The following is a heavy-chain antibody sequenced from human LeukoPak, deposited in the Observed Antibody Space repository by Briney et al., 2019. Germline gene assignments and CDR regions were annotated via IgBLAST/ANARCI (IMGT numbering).Heavy chain of an antibody. J-gene: IGHJ4*02. V-gene: IGHV4-59*01. CDR2: IYHSGTT. CDR1: GVSISSYY. CDR3: ARNIVGPRQVDY. Sequence: SETLSLTCTVSGVSISSYYWSWIRQPPGKGLEWVGYIYHSGTTNYNPSLKSRVTISVDTSKSQFSLKLSSVTAADTAIYYCARNIVGPRQVDYWGQGTLVTVSS. D-gene: IGHD1-26*01.